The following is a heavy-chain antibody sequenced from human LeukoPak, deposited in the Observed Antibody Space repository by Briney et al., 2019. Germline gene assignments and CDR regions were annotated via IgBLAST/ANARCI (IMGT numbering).Heavy chain of an antibody. V-gene: IGHV1-18*01. CDR1: GYTFTSCG. J-gene: IGHJ4*02. D-gene: IGHD5-18*01. CDR3: ARSGGYSYGYPYYFDY. Sequence: ASVKVSCKASGYTFTSCGISWVRQAPGQGLEWMGWISAYNGNTNYAQKRQGRVTMTTDTSTSTAYMELRRLRSDDTAVYYCARSGGYSYGYPYYFDYWGQGTLVTVSS. CDR2: ISAYNGNT.